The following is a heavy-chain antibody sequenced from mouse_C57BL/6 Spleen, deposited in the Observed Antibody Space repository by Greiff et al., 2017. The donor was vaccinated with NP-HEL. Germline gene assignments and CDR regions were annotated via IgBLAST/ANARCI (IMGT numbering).Heavy chain of an antibody. D-gene: IGHD1-1*01. V-gene: IGHV2-6-1*01. CDR1: GFSLTSYG. Sequence: VKLMESGPGLVAPSQSLSITCTVSGFSLTSYGVHWVRQPPGKGLEWLVVIWSDGSTTYNSALKSRLSISKDNSKSQVFLKMNSLQTDDTAMYYCDRHGGNYLDYWGQGTTLTVSS. CDR3: DRHGGNYLDY. J-gene: IGHJ2*01. CDR2: IWSDGST.